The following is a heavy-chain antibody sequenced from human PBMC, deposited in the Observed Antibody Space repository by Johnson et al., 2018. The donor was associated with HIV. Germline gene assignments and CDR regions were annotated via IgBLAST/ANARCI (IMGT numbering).Heavy chain of an antibody. CDR1: GFTFDDYA. V-gene: IGHV3-30*18. D-gene: IGHD3-16*01. Sequence: QMLLVESGGGLVQPGRSLKLSCAASGFTFDDYAMHWVRQTPGKGLEWVAVISYDGSKTYFGDSVKGRFTSSRDNSKNTVYLQMNSLRVEDTAMYYCAKTPSMGADAFEMWGQGTVVTISS. CDR3: AKTPSMGADAFEM. J-gene: IGHJ3*02. CDR2: ISYDGSKT.